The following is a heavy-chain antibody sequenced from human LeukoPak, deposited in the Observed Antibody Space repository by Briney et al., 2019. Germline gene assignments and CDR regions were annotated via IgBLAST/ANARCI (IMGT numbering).Heavy chain of an antibody. J-gene: IGHJ6*03. D-gene: IGHD3-3*01. Sequence: ASVKVSCKVSGHTLTALPMHWVRQAPGKGLEWMGCFDPHDDETIYARNFQGRVTMTEDTSTNTAFMELTSLRSEDTAVYYCAAFDDSWSGYFSSSPYYYYVDVWGGGTTVTVSS. CDR2: FDPHDDET. V-gene: IGHV1-24*01. CDR3: AAFDDSWSGYFSSSPYYYYVDV. CDR1: GHTLTALP.